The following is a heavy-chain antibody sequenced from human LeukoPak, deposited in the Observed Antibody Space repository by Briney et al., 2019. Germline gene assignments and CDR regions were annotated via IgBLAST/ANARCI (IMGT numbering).Heavy chain of an antibody. CDR1: GFTFSHAS. CDR2: IKSRIDGGAR. J-gene: IGHJ4*02. Sequence: NAGGSLRLSCATSGFTFSHASMSWVRQAPGKGLEWVGRIKSRIDGGARDYAAPVKGRFTISRDDSKNTLYLQMNSLKTEDTAVYYCTTDLGLDSSNWLNLDYWGQGTLVTVSS. CDR3: TTDLGLDSSNWLNLDY. V-gene: IGHV3-15*01. D-gene: IGHD6-13*01.